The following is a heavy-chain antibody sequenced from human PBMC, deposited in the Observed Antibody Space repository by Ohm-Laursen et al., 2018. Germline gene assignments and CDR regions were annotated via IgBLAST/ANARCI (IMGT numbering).Heavy chain of an antibody. CDR1: GFTVGSHY. CDR2: IHSGGKT. CDR3: ARSITGDYYYGMDV. V-gene: IGHV3-53*01. D-gene: IGHD7-27*01. J-gene: IGHJ6*02. Sequence: SLRLSCAASGFTVGSHYMTWVRRAPGMGLAWVSVIHSGGKTYYADSVKGRFIISKDNSENTVYLHMNTLRADDTALYYCARSITGDYYYGMDVWGQGTTVTVS.